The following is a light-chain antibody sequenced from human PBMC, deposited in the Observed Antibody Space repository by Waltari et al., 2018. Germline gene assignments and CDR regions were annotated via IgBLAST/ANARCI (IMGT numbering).Light chain of an antibody. CDR1: SSDVGNYNL. J-gene: IGLJ1*01. CDR3: CSYAGLGIYV. Sequence: QSGLTQPASVSGSPGQSITISCTGTSSDVGNYNLVSWYQQYPGKAPKLMVYEFTKRTSGVSERFSGSKSGNTASLTIYGLQSEDEADYYCCSYAGLGIYVFGTGTKVTVL. CDR2: EFT. V-gene: IGLV2-23*02.